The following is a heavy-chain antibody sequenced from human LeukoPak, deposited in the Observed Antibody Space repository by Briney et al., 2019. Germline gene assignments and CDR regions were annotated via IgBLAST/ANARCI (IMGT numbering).Heavy chain of an antibody. J-gene: IGHJ3*02. CDR2: IYPCDSDT. D-gene: IGHD1-26*01. CDR1: GYSFTSYW. CDR3: ARHVVGTSAFDI. V-gene: IGHV5-51*01. Sequence: GESLKISCKGSGYSFTSYWIGWVRQMPGKGLEWMGIIYPCDSDTRYSPSFQGHVTISADKSIRTSYLRWSSLKASDTAMYYCARHVVGTSAFDIWGQGTMVTVSS.